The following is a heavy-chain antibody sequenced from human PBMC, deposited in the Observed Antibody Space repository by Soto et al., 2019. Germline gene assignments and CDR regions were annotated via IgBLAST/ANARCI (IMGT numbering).Heavy chain of an antibody. J-gene: IGHJ1*01. V-gene: IGHV2-5*02. CDR2: IYWDDDK. D-gene: IGHD3-22*01. CDR1: GFSLSTSGVG. Sequence: QITLKESGPTLVKPTQTLTLTCTFSGFSLSTSGVGVGWIRQPPGKALEWLALIYWDDDKRYSPSLKSRLTITKDTSKNQVVLTMTNMDPVDTAPYYCAHRPYYYDSSGYSREGYFQHWGQGTLVTVSS. CDR3: AHRPYYYDSSGYSREGYFQH.